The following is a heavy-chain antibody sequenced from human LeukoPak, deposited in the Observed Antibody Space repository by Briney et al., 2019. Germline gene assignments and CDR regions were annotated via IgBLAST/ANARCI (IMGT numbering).Heavy chain of an antibody. CDR3: ARDFGFSPSSGYSFDY. CDR1: GFTFSRYG. CDR2: IWYDGSNR. D-gene: IGHD3-22*01. V-gene: IGHV3-33*01. J-gene: IGHJ4*02. Sequence: PGGSLRLSCTASGFTFSRYGMHWVRQAPGKRLEWVAVIWYDGSNRQYADSVKGRFTISRDNSKNTLYLQMNSLRAEDTAVYYCARDFGFSPSSGYSFDYWGQGTLVTVSS.